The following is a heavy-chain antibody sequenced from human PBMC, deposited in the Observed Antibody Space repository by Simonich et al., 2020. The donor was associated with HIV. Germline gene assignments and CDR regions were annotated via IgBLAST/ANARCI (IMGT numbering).Heavy chain of an antibody. Sequence: QVHLQQWGAGLLKPSETLSLTCAVYGGSFSGYYWTWIRQPPGKGLEGIGEINHDGMTHYNPSRKSRVLIFVATSKNQFSLKLSSVTAADTAVYYCVRHVPASPGFLYWGQGTLVTVSS. J-gene: IGHJ4*02. CDR2: INHDGMT. CDR3: VRHVPASPGFLY. CDR1: GGSFSGYY. V-gene: IGHV4-34*01.